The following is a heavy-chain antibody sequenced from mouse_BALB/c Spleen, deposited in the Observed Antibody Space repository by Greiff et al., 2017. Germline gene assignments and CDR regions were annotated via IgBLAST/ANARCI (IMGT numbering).Heavy chain of an antibody. V-gene: IGHV1-9*01. CDR1: DYTFSSYW. CDR3: ARRGGRITTATFAY. CDR2: ILPGSGST. Sequence: QVQLQQSGAELMKPGASVKISCKATDYTFSSYWIEWVKQRPGHGLEWIGEILPGSGSTNYNEKFKGKATFTADTSSNTAYMQLSSLTSEDSAVYYCARRGGRITTATFAYWGQGTLVTVSA. J-gene: IGHJ3*01. D-gene: IGHD1-2*01.